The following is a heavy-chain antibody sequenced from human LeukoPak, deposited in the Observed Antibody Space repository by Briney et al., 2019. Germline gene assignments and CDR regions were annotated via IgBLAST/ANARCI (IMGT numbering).Heavy chain of an antibody. D-gene: IGHD1-26*01. J-gene: IGHJ3*02. CDR1: GFTFSSYE. V-gene: IGHV3-48*03. CDR2: ISSGGSTV. CDR3: ARVIIVGATGI. Sequence: GGSLRLSYAASGFTFSSYEMNWVRQAPGKGLEWVSYISSGGSTVHYADSVKGRFTIPRDNAKNSLYLQMNSLRAEDTAVYYCARVIIVGATGIWGQGTMVTVSS.